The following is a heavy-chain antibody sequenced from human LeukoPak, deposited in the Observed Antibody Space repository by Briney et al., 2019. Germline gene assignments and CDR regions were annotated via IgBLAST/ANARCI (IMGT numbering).Heavy chain of an antibody. D-gene: IGHD3-22*01. Sequence: ASVKVSCKASGYTFSSYGISWVRQAPGQGLAWMGWISPHNGNTNYAQKLQGRVTMITDTSTSTAYMELRSLRSDDTAVYYCARDLGYDSSGYYRTPAYFDYWGQGTLVTVSS. CDR1: GYTFSSYG. CDR3: ARDLGYDSSGYYRTPAYFDY. CDR2: ISPHNGNT. J-gene: IGHJ4*02. V-gene: IGHV1-18*01.